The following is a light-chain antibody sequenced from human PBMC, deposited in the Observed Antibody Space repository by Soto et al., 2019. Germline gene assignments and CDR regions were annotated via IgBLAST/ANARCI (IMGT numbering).Light chain of an antibody. V-gene: IGKV1-5*01. CDR2: DVS. Sequence: DIQMTQSPSTLPASVGDRVTISCRASQTVERWLAWYQQKPGKAPKLLISDVSSLERGVPSRFSGSGSATEFTLTISGLQPDDAAVYYCQQTRSFPLTFGGGTKVEI. CDR1: QTVERW. CDR3: QQTRSFPLT. J-gene: IGKJ4*01.